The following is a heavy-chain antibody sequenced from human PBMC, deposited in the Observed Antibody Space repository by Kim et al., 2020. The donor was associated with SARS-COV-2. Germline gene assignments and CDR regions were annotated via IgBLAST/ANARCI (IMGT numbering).Heavy chain of an antibody. CDR2: ISGSGGST. J-gene: IGHJ6*02. V-gene: IGHV3-23*01. CDR1: GFTFSSYA. Sequence: GGSLRLSCAASGFTFSSYAMSWVRQAPGKGLEWVSAISGSGGSTYYADSVKGRFTISRDNSKNTLYLQMNSLRAEDTAVYYCAISPGSAARRGMGYYGMDVWGQGTTVTVSS. CDR3: AISPGSAARRGMGYYGMDV. D-gene: IGHD6-6*01.